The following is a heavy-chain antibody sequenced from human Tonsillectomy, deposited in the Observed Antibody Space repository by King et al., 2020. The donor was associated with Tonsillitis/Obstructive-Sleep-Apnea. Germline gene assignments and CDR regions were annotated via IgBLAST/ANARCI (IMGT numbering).Heavy chain of an antibody. D-gene: IGHD3-9*01. CDR2: INHSGSI. J-gene: IGHJ5*02. V-gene: IGHV4-34*01. CDR3: SRAPFYNYEMFTGYLNCFDP. CDR1: GGSFSGYY. Sequence: VQLQQWGAGLLKPSETLSLTCAVYGGSFSGYYWSWIRQPPGKGLEWIGEINHSGSINYNPSLKSRVTISADTSKNQFSLKLSPVNAAETAVYYCSRAPFYNYEMFTGYLNCFDPCGQGSLVTVSS.